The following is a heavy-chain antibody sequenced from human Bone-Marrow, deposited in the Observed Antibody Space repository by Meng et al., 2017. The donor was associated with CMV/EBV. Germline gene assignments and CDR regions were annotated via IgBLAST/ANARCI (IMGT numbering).Heavy chain of an antibody. Sequence: SEPLSLTCNVSGGSISSSSYYWGWIRQPPGKGLEWIGSIYYSGSTYYNPSLKSRVTISVDTSKNQFSLKLSSVTAADTAVYYCASITGYSSSWYGGFDYWGQGTLVTVSS. CDR2: IYYSGST. V-gene: IGHV4-39*01. CDR1: GGSISSSSYY. CDR3: ASITGYSSSWYGGFDY. D-gene: IGHD6-13*01. J-gene: IGHJ4*02.